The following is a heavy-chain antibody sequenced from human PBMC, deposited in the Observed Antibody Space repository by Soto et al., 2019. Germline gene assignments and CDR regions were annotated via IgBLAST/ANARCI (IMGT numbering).Heavy chain of an antibody. J-gene: IGHJ4*02. CDR2: IIPILGIA. CDR3: AREKDSSGVFDY. Sequence: QVQLVQSGAEVKKPGSSVKVSCKASGGTFSSYTISWVRQAPGQGLEWMGRIIPILGIANYAQKFQGRVTINEDKYKSTAYMKLSRLRAEDTAVYYCAREKDSSGVFDYWGQGTLVTVSS. V-gene: IGHV1-69*08. D-gene: IGHD3-22*01. CDR1: GGTFSSYT.